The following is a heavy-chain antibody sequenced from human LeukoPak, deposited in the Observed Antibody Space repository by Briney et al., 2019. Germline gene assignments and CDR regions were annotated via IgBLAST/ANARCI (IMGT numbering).Heavy chain of an antibody. J-gene: IGHJ4*02. CDR2: IYYSGST. D-gene: IGHD7-27*01. V-gene: IGHV4-39*07. CDR3: ARGGRPGEYFDY. Sequence: PSETLSLTCTVSGGSISGSSSYWGWIRQPPGKGLEWIGSIYYSGSTSYNPSLKSRVTISVDTSKNQFSLKLSSVTAADTAVYYCARGGRPGEYFDYWGQGTLVTVSS. CDR1: GGSISGSSSY.